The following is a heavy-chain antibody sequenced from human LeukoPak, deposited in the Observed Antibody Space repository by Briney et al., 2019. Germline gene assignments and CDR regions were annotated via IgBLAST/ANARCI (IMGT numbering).Heavy chain of an antibody. D-gene: IGHD3-16*02. J-gene: IGHJ6*02. CDR1: GYTFATYG. Sequence: ASVKVSCKASGYTFATYGISWVRQAPGQGLEWMGWINPYNDNTNYAQNIQGRVTMTTDTSTGTAYMELRSLRSDDTAVYYCARDIMITFGGVIATNYGMDVWGQGTTVTVSS. CDR2: INPYNDNT. V-gene: IGHV1-18*01. CDR3: ARDIMITFGGVIATNYGMDV.